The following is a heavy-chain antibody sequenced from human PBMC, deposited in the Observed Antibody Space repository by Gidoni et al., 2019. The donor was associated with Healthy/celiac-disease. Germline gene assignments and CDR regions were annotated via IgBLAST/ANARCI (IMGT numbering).Heavy chain of an antibody. Sequence: QVQLQESGPGLVKPSETLSLTCPVSGGSISSYYWSWIRQPPGKGLEWIGYIYYSGSTNYNPSLKSRVTISVDTSKNQFSLKLSSVTAADTAVYYCARSRVGEDYWGQGTLVTVSS. CDR1: GGSISSYY. D-gene: IGHD3-16*01. CDR3: ARSRVGEDY. J-gene: IGHJ4*02. V-gene: IGHV4-59*01. CDR2: IYYSGST.